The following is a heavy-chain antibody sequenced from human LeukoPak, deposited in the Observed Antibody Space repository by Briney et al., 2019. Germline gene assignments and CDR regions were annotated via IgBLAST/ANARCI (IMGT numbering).Heavy chain of an antibody. CDR1: GYTFTGYY. V-gene: IGHV1-2*02. CDR3: ARDELRSESNYYYYYMDV. D-gene: IGHD1-1*01. J-gene: IGHJ6*03. Sequence: ASVKVSCKASGYTFTGYYMHWVRQAPGQGLEWMGWINPNSGGTNYAQKFQGRVTMTRDTSISTAYMELSRLRSEDTAVYYCARDELRSESNYYYYYMDVWGKGTTVTVSS. CDR2: INPNSGGT.